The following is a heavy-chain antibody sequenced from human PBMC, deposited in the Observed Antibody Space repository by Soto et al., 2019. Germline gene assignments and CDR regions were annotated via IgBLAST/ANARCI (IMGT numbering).Heavy chain of an antibody. CDR1: GFTFSSYG. V-gene: IGHV3-33*01. D-gene: IGHD2-15*01. Sequence: GGSLRLSCAASGFTFSSYGMHWVRQAPGKGLEWVAVIWYDGSNKYYADSVKGRFTISRDNSKNTLYLQMNSLRAEDTAVYYCARDPGYCSGGSCYLQSFDYWGQGTLVTVSS. CDR2: IWYDGSNK. CDR3: ARDPGYCSGGSCYLQSFDY. J-gene: IGHJ4*02.